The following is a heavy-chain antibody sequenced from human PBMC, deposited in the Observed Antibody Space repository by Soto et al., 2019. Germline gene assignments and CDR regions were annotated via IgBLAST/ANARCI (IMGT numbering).Heavy chain of an antibody. CDR1: GFAFSNFA. CDR3: AKAESCSGGGCFAIFDF. CDR2: ISAAGGST. Sequence: DVQLLESGGGLMQPGGSLRLSCAASGFAFSNFAVNWVRRAPGRGLEWVSAISAAGGSTYYADAGQGRFTISRDNSKNTLYVDVSGRRAEDSAIYDCAKAESCSGGGCFAIFDFWGQGTLVTVSS. V-gene: IGHV3-23*01. D-gene: IGHD2-15*01. J-gene: IGHJ4*02.